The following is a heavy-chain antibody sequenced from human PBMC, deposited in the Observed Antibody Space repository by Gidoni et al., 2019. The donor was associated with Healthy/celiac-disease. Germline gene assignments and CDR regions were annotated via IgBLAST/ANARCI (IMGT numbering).Heavy chain of an antibody. CDR2: IIAILGIP. V-gene: IGHV1-69*08. D-gene: IGHD2-15*01. CDR3: AREEGRDGFIDAFDI. J-gene: IGHJ3*02. CDR1: GGTFSSYT. Sequence: QVQLVQSGAEVKKPGSSVKVSCNAAGGTFSSYTISWVRQAPGQGLEWMGRIIAILGIPNYAQMFQGRVTITADKYTSTAYMELSSLRSEDTAVYYCAREEGRDGFIDAFDIWGQGTMVTVSS.